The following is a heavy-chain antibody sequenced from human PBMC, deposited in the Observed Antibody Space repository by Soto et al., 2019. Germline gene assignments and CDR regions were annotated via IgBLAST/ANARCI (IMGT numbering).Heavy chain of an antibody. CDR3: ARAPYSSSSRAWFDP. J-gene: IGHJ5*02. V-gene: IGHV1-3*01. Sequence: GASVKVSCTASGYTFTSYAMHWVRQAPGQRLEWMGWINAGNGNTKYSQKFQGRVTITRDTSASTAYMELSSLRSEDTAVYYCARAPYSSSSRAWFDPWGQGTLVTVSS. CDR2: INAGNGNT. CDR1: GYTFTSYA. D-gene: IGHD6-6*01.